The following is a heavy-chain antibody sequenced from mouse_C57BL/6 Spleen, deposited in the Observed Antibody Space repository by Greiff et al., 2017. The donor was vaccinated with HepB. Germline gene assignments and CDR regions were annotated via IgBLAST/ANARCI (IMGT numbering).Heavy chain of an antibody. CDR1: GYTFTSYW. J-gene: IGHJ2*01. Sequence: VQLQQSGAELVKPGASVKLSCKASGYTFTSYWMQWVKQRPGQGLEWIGEIDPSDSYTNYNQKFKGKATLTVDTSSSTAYMQLSSLTSEDSAVYYCARGYYGSLGCDYWGQGTTLTVAS. CDR2: IDPSDSYT. V-gene: IGHV1-50*01. D-gene: IGHD1-1*01. CDR3: ARGYYGSLGCDY.